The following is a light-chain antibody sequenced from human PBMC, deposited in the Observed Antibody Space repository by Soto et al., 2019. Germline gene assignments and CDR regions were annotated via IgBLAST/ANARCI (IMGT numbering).Light chain of an antibody. CDR1: QSLVYSDGNTY. V-gene: IGKV2-30*01. CDR2: KVF. CDR3: MQATHWPLT. J-gene: IGKJ4*01. Sequence: DVVMTQSPLSLPVTLGQPASISCRSSQSLVYSDGNTYLNWFQQRPGQSPRRLIYKVFNRDSGVPDRVIGSGSGTDFTLKISRVEAEDVAVYYCMQATHWPLTFGGGTKVEIK.